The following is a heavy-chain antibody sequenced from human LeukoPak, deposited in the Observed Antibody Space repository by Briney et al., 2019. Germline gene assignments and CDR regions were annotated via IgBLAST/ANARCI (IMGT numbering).Heavy chain of an antibody. D-gene: IGHD3-3*01. CDR2: ISAYNGNT. Sequence: ASVTVSCKASGYTFTSYGISWVRQAPGQGLEWMGWISAYNGNTNYAQKLQGRVTMTTDTSTSTAYMELRCLRSDDTAVYYCARHQYYDFWSGFFMWYYFDYWGQGTLVTVSS. V-gene: IGHV1-18*01. CDR3: ARHQYYDFWSGFFMWYYFDY. J-gene: IGHJ4*02. CDR1: GYTFTSYG.